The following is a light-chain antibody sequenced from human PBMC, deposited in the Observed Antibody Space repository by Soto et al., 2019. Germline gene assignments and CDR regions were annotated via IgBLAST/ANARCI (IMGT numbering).Light chain of an antibody. Sequence: ETVLTQSPGTVSLSPGERATLSCTTSQTVNSDYLAWYQQKPGQAPRLLIYGVFNRATGIPDRFSGSGSGTYFTLTISVLEPEDSAVYYCQHYDGSPRTFGQGNNLEI. CDR3: QHYDGSPRT. CDR2: GVF. CDR1: QTVNSDY. V-gene: IGKV3-20*01. J-gene: IGKJ2*01.